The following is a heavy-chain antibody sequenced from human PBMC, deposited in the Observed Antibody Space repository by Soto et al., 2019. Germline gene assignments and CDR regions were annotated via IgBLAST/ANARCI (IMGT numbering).Heavy chain of an antibody. Sequence: ASVKVSCKASGYTFTSYDINWVRQATGQGLEWMGWMNPNRGNTGYAQKFQGRVTMTRNTSISTAYMGLSSLRSEDTAVYYCASGASVGTDFWSGPTDYYYYYYMDVWGKGTTVTVSS. CDR3: ASGASVGTDFWSGPTDYYYYYYMDV. CDR1: GYTFTSYD. CDR2: MNPNRGNT. V-gene: IGHV1-8*01. D-gene: IGHD3-3*01. J-gene: IGHJ6*03.